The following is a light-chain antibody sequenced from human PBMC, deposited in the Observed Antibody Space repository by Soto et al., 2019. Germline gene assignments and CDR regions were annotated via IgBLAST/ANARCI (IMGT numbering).Light chain of an antibody. CDR1: QNIRSW. J-gene: IGKJ1*01. CDR3: QQYDKYSPWA. CDR2: KAS. V-gene: IGKV1-5*03. Sequence: DIQMTQSPSTLSASVGDRVTITCRASQNIRSWLAWYQQKPGKAPKLLIYKASTLDSGVPSRFGGSVSGTEFNLTIISPQPDDSAKNYCQQYDKYSPWAFGQGAKVEI.